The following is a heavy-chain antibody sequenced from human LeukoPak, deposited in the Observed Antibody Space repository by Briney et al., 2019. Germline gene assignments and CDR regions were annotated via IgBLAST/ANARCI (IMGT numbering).Heavy chain of an antibody. CDR1: GGSVTSGDYD. CDR2: VHTSGGA. Sequence: PSETLSLTCAVAGGSVTSGDYDSASVRHPAGKGLEWIARVHTSGGANYNPSLRSLVAISLDTSKNHFFLILNSVTAADTSVYFCARGDGDHVGYYCMDVWGTGTTVAVSS. J-gene: IGHJ6*03. CDR3: ARGDGDHVGYYCMDV. D-gene: IGHD4-17*01. V-gene: IGHV4-61*02.